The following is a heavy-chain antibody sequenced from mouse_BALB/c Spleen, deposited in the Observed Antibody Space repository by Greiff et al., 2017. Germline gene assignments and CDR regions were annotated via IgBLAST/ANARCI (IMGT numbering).Heavy chain of an antibody. D-gene: IGHD2-1*01. Sequence: VQLKESGPGLVKPSQSLSLTCTVTGYSITSDYAWNWIRQFPGNKLEWMGYISYSGSTSSNPSLKSRISITRDTSKNQFFLQLNSVTTEDTATYYCARLYGNYGAFAYWGQGTLVTVSA. CDR1: GYSITSDYA. J-gene: IGHJ3*01. CDR2: ISYSGST. V-gene: IGHV3-2*02. CDR3: ARLYGNYGAFAY.